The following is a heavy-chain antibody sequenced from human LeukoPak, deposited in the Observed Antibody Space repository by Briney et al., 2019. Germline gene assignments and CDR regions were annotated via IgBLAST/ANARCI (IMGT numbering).Heavy chain of an antibody. V-gene: IGHV3-43*01. Sequence: GGSLRLSCAASGFTFDDYTMHWVRQAPGKGLEWVSLISWDGGSTYYADSVKGRFTISRDSSKNSLYLQMNSLRTEDTALYYCAKEDGSGSPPDYWGQGTLVTVSS. CDR2: ISWDGGST. J-gene: IGHJ4*02. CDR3: AKEDGSGSPPDY. D-gene: IGHD3-10*01. CDR1: GFTFDDYT.